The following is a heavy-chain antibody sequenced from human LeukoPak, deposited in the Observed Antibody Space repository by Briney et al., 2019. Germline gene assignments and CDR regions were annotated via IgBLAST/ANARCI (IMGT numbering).Heavy chain of an antibody. CDR3: ARDGSSHNWFDP. D-gene: IGHD5/OR15-5a*01. V-gene: IGHV1-69*04. J-gene: IGHJ5*02. Sequence: SVKVSCKASGGTFSSYAISWVRQAPGQGLEWMGRIIPILGIANYAQKFQGRVTITADKSTSTAYMELSSLRSEDTAVYYCARDGSSHNWFDPWGQGILVTVSS. CDR2: IIPILGIA. CDR1: GGTFSSYA.